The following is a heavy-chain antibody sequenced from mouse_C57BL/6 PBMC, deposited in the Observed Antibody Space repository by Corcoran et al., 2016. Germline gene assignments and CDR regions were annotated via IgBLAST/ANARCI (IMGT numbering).Heavy chain of an antibody. V-gene: IGHV14-3*01. D-gene: IGHD1-1*01. Sequence: EVQLQQSVAELVRPGASVKLSCTASGFNIKNTYMHWVKQRPEQGLEWIGRIDPANGNTKYAPKFQGNATITADTSYNTAYLQRSCLTSEDIASYYCARSTTVVARDYWGQGNTLTVSS. CDR1: GFNIKNTY. CDR3: ARSTTVVARDY. J-gene: IGHJ2*01. CDR2: IDPANGNT.